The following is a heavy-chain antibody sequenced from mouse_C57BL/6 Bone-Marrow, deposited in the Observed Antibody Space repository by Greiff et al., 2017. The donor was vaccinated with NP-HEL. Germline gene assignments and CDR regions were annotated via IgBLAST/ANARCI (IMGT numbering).Heavy chain of an antibody. V-gene: IGHV14-2*01. CDR2: IDPEDGET. Sequence: VQLQQSGAELVKPGASVKLSCTASGFNIKDYYMHWVKQRTEQGLEWIGRIDPEDGETKYAPKFPGKATITADTSSNTAYLQLSSLTSEDTAVYYCARKAYYSNYYAMDYWGQGTSVTVSS. D-gene: IGHD2-5*01. CDR1: GFNIKDYY. CDR3: ARKAYYSNYYAMDY. J-gene: IGHJ4*01.